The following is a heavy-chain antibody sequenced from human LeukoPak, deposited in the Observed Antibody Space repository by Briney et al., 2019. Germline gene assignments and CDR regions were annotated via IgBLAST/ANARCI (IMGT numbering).Heavy chain of an antibody. J-gene: IGHJ6*03. CDR2: IYPGDSDT. CDR1: GYSFTSYW. D-gene: IGHD3-22*01. V-gene: IGHV5-51*01. CDR3: ARVHPYYYDSSGYFRYYYYYYMDV. Sequence: GESLKISCKGSGYSFTSYWIGWVRQMPGKGLEWMGIIYPGDSDTRYSPSFQGQVTISADKSISTAYLQWSSLKASDTAVYYCARVHPYYYDSSGYFRYYYYYYMDVWGKGTTVTISS.